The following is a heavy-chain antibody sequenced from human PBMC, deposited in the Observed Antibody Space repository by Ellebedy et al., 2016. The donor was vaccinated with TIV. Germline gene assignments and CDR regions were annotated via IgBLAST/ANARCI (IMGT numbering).Heavy chain of an antibody. D-gene: IGHD1-26*01. Sequence: ASVKVSXXASGYTFTGYYMHWVRQAPGQGLEWMGWINPNSGGTNYAQKFQGRVTMTRDTSISTAYMELSRLRSDDTAVYYCARAWVEWEPNGGNFDYWGQGTLVTVSS. V-gene: IGHV1-2*02. CDR3: ARAWVEWEPNGGNFDY. J-gene: IGHJ4*02. CDR1: GYTFTGYY. CDR2: INPNSGGT.